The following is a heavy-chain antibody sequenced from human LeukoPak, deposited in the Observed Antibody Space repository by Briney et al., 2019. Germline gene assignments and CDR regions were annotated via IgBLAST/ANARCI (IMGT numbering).Heavy chain of an antibody. V-gene: IGHV3-74*01. Sequence: PGGSPRHSSAAPVYSFSSYLMYCVREAPGKGLLWVSRINSDGSSTSYADSVKGRFTISRDNAKNTLYLQMNSLRAEDTAVYYCARDRIAAAGNWFDPWGQGTLVTVSS. CDR1: VYSFSSYL. D-gene: IGHD6-13*01. CDR2: INSDGSST. CDR3: ARDRIAAAGNWFDP. J-gene: IGHJ5*02.